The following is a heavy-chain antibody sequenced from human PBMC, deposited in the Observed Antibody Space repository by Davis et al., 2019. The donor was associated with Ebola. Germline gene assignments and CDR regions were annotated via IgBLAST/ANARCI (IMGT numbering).Heavy chain of an antibody. D-gene: IGHD5-12*01. CDR1: GGSINNYY. CDR2: IYYSGNT. Sequence: SETLSLTCTVSGGSINNYYWTWIRQAQGKGLEWIGDIYYSGNTNYNPSLKSRVSMSVDTSKNQFSLTVNTVTTADTAVYYCARDSAGYSGYDWGQGTLVTVSS. CDR3: ARDSAGYSGYD. V-gene: IGHV4-59*12. J-gene: IGHJ4*02.